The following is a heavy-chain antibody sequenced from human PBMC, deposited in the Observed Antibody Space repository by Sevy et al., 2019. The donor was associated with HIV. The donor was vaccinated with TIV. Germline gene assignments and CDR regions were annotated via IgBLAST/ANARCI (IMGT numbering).Heavy chain of an antibody. J-gene: IGHJ4*02. CDR3: ARDKYYYISGSFDY. CDR2: IIAVFGTT. CDR1: GGIFRSNA. V-gene: IGHV1-69*13. D-gene: IGHD3-10*01. Sequence: ASVKVSCKTSGGIFRSNAISWVRQALGQGLEWMGGIIAVFGTTNYSQKFQGRVTVTADESRGTAYMELSSLRSEDTAVYYCARDKYYYISGSFDYWGQGTPVTASS.